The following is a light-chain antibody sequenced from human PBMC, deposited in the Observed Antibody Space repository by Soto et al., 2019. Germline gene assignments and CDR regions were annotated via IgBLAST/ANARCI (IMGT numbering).Light chain of an antibody. CDR3: QRHNSAPWT. J-gene: IGKJ1*01. CDR2: GAS. Sequence: DIQMTPSPSSLSASVGDRVTITCRASQGISNFLAWYQQKPGKVPKLLIYGASTLQAGVPSRFSGSGSGTDFTLTIRSLQPEDVATYYCQRHNSAPWTFGQGTKVEIK. V-gene: IGKV1-27*01. CDR1: QGISNF.